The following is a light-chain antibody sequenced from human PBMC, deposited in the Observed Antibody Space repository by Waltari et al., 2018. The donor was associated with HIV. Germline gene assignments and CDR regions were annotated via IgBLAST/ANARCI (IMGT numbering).Light chain of an antibody. Sequence: AVTPPASVSGLPGQSTTISCTGDPPALRLYKIGSWYQHHSGKPPRLILYDVDSRASGVSDRFSGSMSGNTASLTISGLRAEDEGHYYCASFTGDNTVMFGGGTEVTVL. CDR2: DVD. J-gene: IGLJ3*02. V-gene: IGLV2-14*01. CDR1: PPALRLYKI. CDR3: ASFTGDNTVM.